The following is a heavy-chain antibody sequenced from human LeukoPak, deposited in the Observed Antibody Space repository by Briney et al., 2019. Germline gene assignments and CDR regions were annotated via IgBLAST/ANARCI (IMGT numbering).Heavy chain of an antibody. CDR3: ERAVGWLQSLDY. CDR1: GFTFSSYS. Sequence: LTGGSLRLSCAASGFTFSSYSMNWVRQAPGKGLECVSYSSSSSSTIYYADSVKGRFTISRDNAKNSLYLQMNSLRGEDTAVYYCERAVGWLQSLDYWGQGTLVTVSS. CDR2: SSSSSSTI. D-gene: IGHD5-24*01. J-gene: IGHJ4*02. V-gene: IGHV3-48*01.